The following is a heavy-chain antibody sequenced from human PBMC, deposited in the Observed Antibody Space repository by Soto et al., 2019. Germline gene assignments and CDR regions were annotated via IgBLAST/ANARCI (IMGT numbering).Heavy chain of an antibody. CDR3: ARGNIAVAFLLDN. CDR1: GYTFTTYG. CDR2: INTFNGNT. V-gene: IGHV1-18*01. J-gene: IGHJ4*02. D-gene: IGHD6-19*01. Sequence: ASVKVSCKASGYTFTTYGITWARQAPGQGLEWMGWINTFNGNTKYAQRVQGRVTMTTDTSTSTAYMELRSLTSDDTAVYYCARGNIAVAFLLDNWGQGALVTVSS.